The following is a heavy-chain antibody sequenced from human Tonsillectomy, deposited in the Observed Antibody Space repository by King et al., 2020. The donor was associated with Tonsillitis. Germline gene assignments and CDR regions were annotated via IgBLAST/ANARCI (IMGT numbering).Heavy chain of an antibody. D-gene: IGHD6-6*01. CDR3: ARGFGITARPFDY. CDR2: IYYSGST. J-gene: IGHJ4*02. CDR1: GGSISSYC. Sequence: VQLQESGPGLVKPSETLSLTCTVSGGSISSYCWSWIRQPPGKGLEWIGYIYYSGSTNYNPSLKSLVTISLNTSKNQFSLRLSSVTAADTAVYYCARGFGITARPFDYWGQGTLVTVSS. V-gene: IGHV4-59*01.